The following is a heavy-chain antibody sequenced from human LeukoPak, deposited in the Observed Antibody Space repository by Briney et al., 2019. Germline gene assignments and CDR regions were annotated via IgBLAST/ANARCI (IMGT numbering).Heavy chain of an antibody. Sequence: GASVKVSCKASGYTFTSYYMHWVRQAPGQGLEWMGIINPSGGSTSYAQKFQGRVTMIRDTTTSTVYMELSSLRSEDTAVYYCARSSSLWSHFDSWGQGTLVTVSS. CDR2: INPSGGST. J-gene: IGHJ5*02. CDR3: ARSSSLWSHFDS. D-gene: IGHD5-18*01. V-gene: IGHV1-46*01. CDR1: GYTFTSYY.